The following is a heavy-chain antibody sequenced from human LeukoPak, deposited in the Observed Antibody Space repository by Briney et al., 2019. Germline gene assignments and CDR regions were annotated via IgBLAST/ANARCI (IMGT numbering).Heavy chain of an antibody. CDR3: ARARYYDSSGHKAGPIRS. V-gene: IGHV4-4*02. D-gene: IGHD3-22*01. CDR1: GGSISSSNW. Sequence: PSGTLSLSCAVSGGSISSSNWWSWVRQPPGKGLEWIGEIYHSGSTNYNPSLKSRVTISVDKSKNQFSLKLSSVTAADTAVYYCARARYYDSSGHKAGPIRSWGQGTLVTVSS. CDR2: IYHSGST. J-gene: IGHJ4*02.